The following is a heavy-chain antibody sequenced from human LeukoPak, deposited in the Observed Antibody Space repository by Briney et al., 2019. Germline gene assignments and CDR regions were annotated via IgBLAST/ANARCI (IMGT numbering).Heavy chain of an antibody. CDR3: ARGKRFALHWFDP. V-gene: IGHV4-34*01. Sequence: PSETLSLTCAVYGGSFSGYYWSWIRQPPGKGLEWIGEINHSGSTNYNPSLKSRVTISVDTSKNQFSLKLSSVTAADTAVYYCARGKRFALHWFDPWGQGTLVTVSS. J-gene: IGHJ5*02. D-gene: IGHD3-10*01. CDR2: INHSGST. CDR1: GGSFSGYY.